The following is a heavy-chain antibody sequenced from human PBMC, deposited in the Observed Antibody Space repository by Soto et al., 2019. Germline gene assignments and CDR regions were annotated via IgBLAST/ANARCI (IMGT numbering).Heavy chain of an antibody. D-gene: IGHD4-17*01. CDR3: ARGSDYGGNSAFDI. CDR2: IWYDGSNK. CDR1: GFTFSSYG. Sequence: GGSLRLSCAASGFTFSSYGMHWVRQAPGKGLEWVAVIWYDGSNKYYADSVKGRFTISRDNSKNTLYLQMNSLRAEDTAVYYCARGSDYGGNSAFDIWGQGTMVTVSS. J-gene: IGHJ3*02. V-gene: IGHV3-33*01.